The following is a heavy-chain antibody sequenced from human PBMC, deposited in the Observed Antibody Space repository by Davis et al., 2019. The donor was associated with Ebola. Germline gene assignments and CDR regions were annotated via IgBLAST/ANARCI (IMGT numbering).Heavy chain of an antibody. CDR2: IYSGGST. CDR1: GFTVSSNY. Sequence: GESLKISCAASGFTVSSNYMSWVRQAPGKGLEWVSVIYSGGSTYYADSVKGRFTISRHNSKNTLYLQMNSLRAEDTAVYYCASGYYDSSGYSDYWGQGTLVTVSS. V-gene: IGHV3-53*04. J-gene: IGHJ4*02. D-gene: IGHD3-22*01. CDR3: ASGYYDSSGYSDY.